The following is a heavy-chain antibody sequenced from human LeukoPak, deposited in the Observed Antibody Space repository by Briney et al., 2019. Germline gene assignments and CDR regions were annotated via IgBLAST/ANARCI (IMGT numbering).Heavy chain of an antibody. D-gene: IGHD5-12*01. V-gene: IGHV3-30*03. CDR3: ARDRSGYDL. CDR1: GFTFSSYG. Sequence: PGGSLRLSCAASGFTFSSYGMHWVRQAPGKGLEWVAVISYDGSNKYYADSVKGRFTISRDNAKNTLYLQMNSLRAEDTAVYYCARDRSGYDLWGQGTLVTVSS. CDR2: ISYDGSNK. J-gene: IGHJ5*02.